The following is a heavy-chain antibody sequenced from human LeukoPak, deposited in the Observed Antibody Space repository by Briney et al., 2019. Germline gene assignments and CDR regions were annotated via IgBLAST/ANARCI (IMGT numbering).Heavy chain of an antibody. CDR3: AKAAVYSNRWTPFED. D-gene: IGHD2/OR15-2a*01. V-gene: IGHV3-30*18. Sequence: GGSLRLSCAASGFTFSSYGMYWVRQAPGKELEWVAVISYDGSNKYYADSVKGRFTISRDNSKNTLYLQMNSLRAEDTAVYYCAKAAVYSNRWTPFEDWGQGTLVTVSS. CDR2: ISYDGSNK. J-gene: IGHJ4*02. CDR1: GFTFSSYG.